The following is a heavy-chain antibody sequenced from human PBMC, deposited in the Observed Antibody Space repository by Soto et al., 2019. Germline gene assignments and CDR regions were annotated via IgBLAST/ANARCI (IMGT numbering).Heavy chain of an antibody. D-gene: IGHD3-22*01. CDR1: GYSFTSYC. Sequence: GESVNLSCKGSGYSFTSYCIGWVRQMPGKGLEWMGIIYPGDSDTRYSPSFQGQVTISADKSISTAYLQWSSLKASDTAMYYCARLPPRYSDSSGYYYFDYWGQGTLVTVSS. CDR2: IYPGDSDT. CDR3: ARLPPRYSDSSGYYYFDY. V-gene: IGHV5-51*01. J-gene: IGHJ4*02.